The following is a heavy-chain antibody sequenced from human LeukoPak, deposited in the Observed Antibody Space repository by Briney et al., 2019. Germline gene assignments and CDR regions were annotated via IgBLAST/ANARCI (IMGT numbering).Heavy chain of an antibody. J-gene: IGHJ4*02. D-gene: IGHD2-2*01. CDR1: GFTFSSYA. CDR3: ARALTPQKYCSSTSCWSGVCDY. V-gene: IGHV3-30*04. CDR2: ISYDGSNK. Sequence: GGSLRLSCAASGFTFSSYAMHWVRQAPGKGLEWVAVISYDGSNKCYADSVKGRFTISRDNSKNTLYLQMNSLRAEDTAVYYCARALTPQKYCSSTSCWSGVCDYWGQGTLVTVSS.